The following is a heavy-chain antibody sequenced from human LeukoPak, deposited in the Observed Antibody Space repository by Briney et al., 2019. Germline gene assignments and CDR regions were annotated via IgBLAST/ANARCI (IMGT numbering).Heavy chain of an antibody. V-gene: IGHV4-4*07. J-gene: IGHJ6*02. CDR1: GGSISSYY. Sequence: PSETLSLTRTVSGGSISSYYWSWIRQPAGKGLEWIGRIYTSGSTNYNPSLKSRVTMSVDTSKNQFSLKLSSVTAADTAVYYCARDNPRTIWFGELLSYYYYGMDVWGQGTTVTVSS. D-gene: IGHD3-10*01. CDR2: IYTSGST. CDR3: ARDNPRTIWFGELLSYYYYGMDV.